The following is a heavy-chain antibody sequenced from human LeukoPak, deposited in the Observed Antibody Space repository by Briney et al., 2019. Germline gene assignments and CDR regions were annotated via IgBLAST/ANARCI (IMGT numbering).Heavy chain of an antibody. CDR3: AKGEGGYCSGGSCWLYYYYMDV. V-gene: IGHV3-11*01. Sequence: PGGSLRLSCAASGFTFSDYNMRWIRQAPGKGLEWVSSISRSGSTKYYADSVKGRFTISRDNAKNSLYLQMNSLRAEDTAVYYCAKGEGGYCSGGSCWLYYYYMDVWGKGTTVTVSS. CDR2: ISRSGSTK. J-gene: IGHJ6*03. CDR1: GFTFSDYN. D-gene: IGHD2-15*01.